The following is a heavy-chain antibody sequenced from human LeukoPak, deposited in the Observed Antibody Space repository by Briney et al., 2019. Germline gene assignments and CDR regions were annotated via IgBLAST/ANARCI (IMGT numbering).Heavy chain of an antibody. D-gene: IGHD1/OR15-1a*01. V-gene: IGHV3-23*01. CDR2: VSTDGDT. CDR3: ARSRSGTEACSSDY. CDR1: GFTFSRYA. Sequence: GGSLRLSCAASGFTFSRYAMSWVRQAPGKGLEWVSSVSTDGDTYYTDSVKGRFTISRDVSRNTLFLQMISLRAEDQAPYYFARSRSGTEACSSDYWGQGTLVIVSS. J-gene: IGHJ4*02.